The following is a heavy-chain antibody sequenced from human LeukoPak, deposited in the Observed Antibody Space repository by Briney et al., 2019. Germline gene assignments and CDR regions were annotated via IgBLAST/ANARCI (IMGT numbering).Heavy chain of an antibody. D-gene: IGHD3-22*01. J-gene: IGHJ4*02. CDR3: ARDPEPPYYYDSSGYPDY. Sequence: GGSLRLSCAASGFTSSSYSMNWVRQAPGKGLEWVSSISSSSSYIYYADSVKGRFTISRDNAKNSLYLQMNSLRAEDTAVYYCARDPEPPYYYDSSGYPDYWGQGTLVTVSS. CDR1: GFTSSSYS. CDR2: ISSSSSYI. V-gene: IGHV3-21*01.